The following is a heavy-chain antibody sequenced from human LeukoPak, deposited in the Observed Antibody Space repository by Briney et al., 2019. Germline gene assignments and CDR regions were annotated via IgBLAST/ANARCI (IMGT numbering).Heavy chain of an antibody. D-gene: IGHD2-2*02. CDR3: AKEYQLLYAVDY. CDR1: GFTFSNGW. V-gene: IGHV3-15*01. CDR2: IKSKTDGGTT. Sequence: KSGGSLRLXCAASGFTFSNGWMSWVRQAPGKGLEWVGRIKSKTDGGTTDYAAPVKGRFTISRDDSKNTLYLQMNSLRAEDTAVYYCAKEYQLLYAVDYWGQGTLVTVSS. J-gene: IGHJ4*02.